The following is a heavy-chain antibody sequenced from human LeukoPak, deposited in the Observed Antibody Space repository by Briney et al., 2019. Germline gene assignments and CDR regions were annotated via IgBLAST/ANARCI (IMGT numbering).Heavy chain of an antibody. D-gene: IGHD3-22*01. CDR3: ARVYYDSSGYYSGGVDY. CDR2: IIPIFGTA. Sequence: SMKVPCKASGGTFSSYAISWVRQAPGQGLEWMGGIIPIFGTANYAQKFQGRVTITTDESTSTAYMELSSLRSEDTAVYYCARVYYDSSGYYSGGVDYWGQGTLVTVST. J-gene: IGHJ4*02. V-gene: IGHV1-69*05. CDR1: GGTFSSYA.